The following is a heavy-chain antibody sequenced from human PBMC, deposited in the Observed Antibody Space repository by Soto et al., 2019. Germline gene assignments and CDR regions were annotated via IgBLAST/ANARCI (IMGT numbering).Heavy chain of an antibody. D-gene: IGHD3-10*01. V-gene: IGHV4-59*01. CDR1: GGSISSYY. CDR2: IYYSGST. J-gene: IGHJ3*02. Sequence: SETLSLTCTVSGGSISSYYWSWIRQPPGKGLEWIGYIYYSGSTNCNPSLKSRVTISVDTSKNQFSLKLSTVTAADTAVYYCASSPNPRTMGPGFIAFDIWGQGTMVTVSS. CDR3: ASSPNPRTMGPGFIAFDI.